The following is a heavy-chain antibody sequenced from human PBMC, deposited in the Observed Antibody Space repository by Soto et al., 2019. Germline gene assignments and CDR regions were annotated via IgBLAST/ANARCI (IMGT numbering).Heavy chain of an antibody. Sequence: PVASLRLSCAASGFTFDTYWMNWVRQAPGKGPEWLSGINSDGTISSYADSVKGRFTISRDNARNTLSLQMNSLRADDTAVYYCERLSGDHSAFFYYGMDAWGQGTKVT. CDR3: ERLSGDHSAFFYYGMDA. J-gene: IGHJ6*02. D-gene: IGHD2-21*01. V-gene: IGHV3-74*01. CDR2: INSDGTIS. CDR1: GFTFDTYW.